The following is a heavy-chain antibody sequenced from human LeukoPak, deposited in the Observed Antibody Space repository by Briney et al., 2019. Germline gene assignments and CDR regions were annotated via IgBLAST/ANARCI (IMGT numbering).Heavy chain of an antibody. V-gene: IGHV3-23*01. CDR3: AKGTRLRFLEWLSRFDY. CDR2: ISGSGGST. Sequence: PGGSLRLSCAASGFTFSSYAMSWVRQAPGKGLEWVSAISGSGGSTYYADSVKGRFTISRDNSKNTLYLQMNSLRAEDTAVYYCAKGTRLRFLEWLSRFDYWGQGTLVTVSS. J-gene: IGHJ4*02. CDR1: GFTFSSYA. D-gene: IGHD3-3*01.